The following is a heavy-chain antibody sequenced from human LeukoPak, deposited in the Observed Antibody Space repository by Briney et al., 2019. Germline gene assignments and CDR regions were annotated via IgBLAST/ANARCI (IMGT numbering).Heavy chain of an antibody. Sequence: PGGSLRLSCAASGFIFSNSAMNWVRQAPGKGLEWVSYISSSSSTIHYADSVKGRFTISRDNAKNSLYLQMNSLRDEDTAVYYCAGTLGYCTSTSCYARGYFDYWGQGTLVTVSS. CDR2: ISSSSSTI. D-gene: IGHD2-2*01. CDR1: GFIFSNSA. J-gene: IGHJ4*02. CDR3: AGTLGYCTSTSCYARGYFDY. V-gene: IGHV3-48*02.